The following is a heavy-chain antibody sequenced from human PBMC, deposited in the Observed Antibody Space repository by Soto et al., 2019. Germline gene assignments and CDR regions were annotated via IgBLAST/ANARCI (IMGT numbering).Heavy chain of an antibody. CDR2: IIPILGIA. J-gene: IGHJ4*02. CDR1: GGTLSSYT. Sequence: GASVKVSCKASGGTLSSYTISWVRQAPGQGLEWMGRIIPILGIANYAQKFQGRVTITADKSTSTAYMELSSLRSEDTAVYYCARSHCGGDCYAQFDYWGQGTLVTVSS. CDR3: ARSHCGGDCYAQFDY. V-gene: IGHV1-69*02. D-gene: IGHD2-21*02.